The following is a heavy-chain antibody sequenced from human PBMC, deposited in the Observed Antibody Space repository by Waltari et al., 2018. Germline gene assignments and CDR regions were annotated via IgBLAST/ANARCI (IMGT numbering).Heavy chain of an antibody. CDR1: GFTFSGCA. J-gene: IGHJ4*02. V-gene: IGHV3-73*02. D-gene: IGHD3-10*01. CDR2: IGSKGNGYST. CDR3: TRLESVSANDY. Sequence: EVQLVESGGGLVQPGGSLKLSCAASGFTFSGCAIHWVRQASGKGLEWVGRIGSKGNGYSTAYTASVKGRFTISRDESKNTAYLQMNSLKTEDTAVYYCTRLESVSANDYWGQGTLVTVSS.